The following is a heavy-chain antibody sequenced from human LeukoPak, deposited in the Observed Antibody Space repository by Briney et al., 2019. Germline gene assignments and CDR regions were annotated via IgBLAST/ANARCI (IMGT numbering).Heavy chain of an antibody. CDR2: IYPGDSDT. CDR1: GYSFTSYW. CDR3: ARREVTKDSSGYFDY. D-gene: IGHD3-22*01. J-gene: IGHJ4*02. V-gene: IGHV5-51*01. Sequence: GESLKISCKGSGYSFTSYWIGWVRQMPGKGLEWMGIIYPGDSDTRYCPSFQGQVTISADKSISTAYLQWSSLKASDTAMYYCARREVTKDSSGYFDYWGQGTLVTVSS.